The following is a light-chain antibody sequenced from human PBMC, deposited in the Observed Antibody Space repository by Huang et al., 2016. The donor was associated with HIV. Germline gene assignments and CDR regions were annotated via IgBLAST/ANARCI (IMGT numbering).Light chain of an antibody. CDR2: GAS. V-gene: IGKV3-20*01. J-gene: IGKJ2*01. Sequence: EVVLTQSPGTLSLSSGESATLSCRASQHVSNNYVAWYQKRPGQAPSLLIYGASRRAIGVPDRFSGNGSGTEFTLTIRRLEPEDCAVFYCQQYDGSPTTFGQGTKLEIK. CDR1: QHVSNNY. CDR3: QQYDGSPTT.